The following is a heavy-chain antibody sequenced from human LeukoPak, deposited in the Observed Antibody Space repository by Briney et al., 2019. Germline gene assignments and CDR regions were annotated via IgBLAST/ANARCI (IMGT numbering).Heavy chain of an antibody. D-gene: IGHD3-22*01. CDR3: AKDITPYYDSSGYYHDY. CDR1: GFTFSSYA. V-gene: IGHV3-23*01. Sequence: GGSLRLSCAASGFTFSSYAMSWVRQAPGKGLERVSAISGSGGSTYYADSVKGRFTISRDNSKNTLYLQMNSLRAEDTAVYYCAKDITPYYDSSGYYHDYWGQGTLVTVSS. CDR2: ISGSGGST. J-gene: IGHJ4*02.